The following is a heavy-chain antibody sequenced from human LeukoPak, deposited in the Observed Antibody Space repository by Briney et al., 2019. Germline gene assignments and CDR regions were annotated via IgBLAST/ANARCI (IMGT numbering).Heavy chain of an antibody. Sequence: PGGSLRLSCAASGFTFSTYGMHWVRQAPGKGLEWVAVIWYDGSNKYYADSVRGRFTNSRDNFKNTLYLQMNSLRAEDTAVYYCARDLEIGSSSYYFDYWGQGTLVTVSS. V-gene: IGHV3-33*01. CDR1: GFTFSTYG. J-gene: IGHJ4*02. CDR2: IWYDGSNK. D-gene: IGHD3-3*01. CDR3: ARDLEIGSSSYYFDY.